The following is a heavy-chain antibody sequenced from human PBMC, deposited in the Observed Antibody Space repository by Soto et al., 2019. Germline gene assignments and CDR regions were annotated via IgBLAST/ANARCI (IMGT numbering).Heavy chain of an antibody. J-gene: IGHJ3*02. Sequence: ASVKVSCKASGYTFSNYYIYWVRQAPGQGLEWMGIINPNGGSTSYAQKFQGRVTITRDTSASTAYMELSSLRSEDTAVYYCARGGIFDSTGYYYFRAFDIWGQGTMVTVSS. D-gene: IGHD3-22*01. CDR3: ARGGIFDSTGYYYFRAFDI. V-gene: IGHV1-46*01. CDR2: INPNGGST. CDR1: GYTFSNYY.